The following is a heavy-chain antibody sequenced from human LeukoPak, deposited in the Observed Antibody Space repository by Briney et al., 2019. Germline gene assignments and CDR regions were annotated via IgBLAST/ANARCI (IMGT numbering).Heavy chain of an antibody. D-gene: IGHD6-19*01. CDR2: IIPIFGTA. Sequence: SVNVSCKASGGTFSSYAISWVRQAPGQGLEWMGGIIPIFGTANYAQKFQGRVTITADESTSTAYMELSSLRSEDTAVYYCARDGVSVSVWLVQHYYYYYGMDVWGQGTTVTVSS. CDR3: ARDGVSVSVWLVQHYYYYYGMDV. CDR1: GGTFSSYA. V-gene: IGHV1-69*13. J-gene: IGHJ6*02.